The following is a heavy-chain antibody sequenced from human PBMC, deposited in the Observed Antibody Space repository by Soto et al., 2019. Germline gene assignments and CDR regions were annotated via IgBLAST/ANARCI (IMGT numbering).Heavy chain of an antibody. Sequence: GASVKVSCQAPGYTFTSYDINWVRQAPGQGLEWMGGIIPIFGTANHQQKFRGRVTITADESTSTAYMELSSLRSEDTAVYYCARAGRFSGSFDFDYWGQGTMVTVSS. CDR3: ARAGRFSGSFDFDY. CDR2: IIPIFGTA. V-gene: IGHV1-69*13. J-gene: IGHJ4*02. CDR1: GYTFTSYD. D-gene: IGHD1-26*01.